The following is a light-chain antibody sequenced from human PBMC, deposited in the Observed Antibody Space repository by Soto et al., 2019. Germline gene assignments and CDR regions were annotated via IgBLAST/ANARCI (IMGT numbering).Light chain of an antibody. Sequence: EIAFTPAAATLTLSPGKTASISCRSSQISSMCLAWYQQKPGQAPRLLIYAASTRASGIPVRFSGSGSGTEFTLTISSLQSEDFAVYYCQQYDMWPTTFGQGTKVDI. V-gene: IGKV3-15*01. CDR2: AAS. J-gene: IGKJ1*01. CDR1: QISSMC. CDR3: QQYDMWPTT.